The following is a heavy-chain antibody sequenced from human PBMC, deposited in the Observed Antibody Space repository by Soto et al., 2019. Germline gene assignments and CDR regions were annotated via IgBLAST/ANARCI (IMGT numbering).Heavy chain of an antibody. V-gene: IGHV3-23*01. J-gene: IGHJ4*02. CDR3: AKEGGDGYSPVDC. CDR1: GFTFTSCA. Sequence: EVQLLESGGGLVQPGGSLRLSCAASGFTFTSCAMSWVRQAPGKGLEWVSGISGSGAGTYYADSVKGRFTISRDNSKNTLYLQMNILRAEDTAVYYCAKEGGDGYSPVDCWCQGTLVTVSS. CDR2: ISGSGAGT. D-gene: IGHD5-18*01.